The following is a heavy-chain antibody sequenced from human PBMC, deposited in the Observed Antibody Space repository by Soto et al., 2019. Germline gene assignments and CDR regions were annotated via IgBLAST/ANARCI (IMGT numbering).Heavy chain of an antibody. Sequence: GGSLRLSCAASGFTFSSYAMSWVRQAPGKGLEWVSAISGSGGSTYYADSVKGRFTISRDNSKNTLYLQMNSLRAEDTAVYYCAKDNLIGTLELHRPSKRYFDYWGQGTLVTVSS. CDR1: GFTFSSYA. J-gene: IGHJ4*02. D-gene: IGHD1-7*01. V-gene: IGHV3-23*01. CDR2: ISGSGGST. CDR3: AKDNLIGTLELHRPSKRYFDY.